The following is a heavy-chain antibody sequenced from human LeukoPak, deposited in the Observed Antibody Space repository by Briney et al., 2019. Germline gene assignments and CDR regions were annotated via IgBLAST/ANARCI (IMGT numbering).Heavy chain of an antibody. V-gene: IGHV3-48*03. Sequence: GGSLRLSCAASGFTFRSYEMTWVRQAPGKGLEWVSYISSTGSTIYYADSVKGRFTISRDNAKNSLYLQMNSLRAEDTAVYYSARRYCSSTTCTLDYWGQGTLVTVSS. CDR1: GFTFRSYE. CDR3: ARRYCSSTTCTLDY. D-gene: IGHD2-2*01. CDR2: ISSTGSTI. J-gene: IGHJ4*02.